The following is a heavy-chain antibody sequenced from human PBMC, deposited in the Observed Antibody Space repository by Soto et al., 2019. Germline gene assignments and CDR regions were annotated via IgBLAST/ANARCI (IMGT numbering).Heavy chain of an antibody. CDR1: GYTLTELS. CDR3: ATLRTTDAFDI. Sequence: GASVKVSCKVSGYTLTELSMHWVRQASGKGLEWMGGFDPEDGETIYAQKFQGRVTITADKSTSTAYMELSSLRSEDTAVYYCATLRTTDAFDIWGQGTMVTVSS. J-gene: IGHJ3*02. V-gene: IGHV1-24*01. CDR2: FDPEDGET. D-gene: IGHD2-2*01.